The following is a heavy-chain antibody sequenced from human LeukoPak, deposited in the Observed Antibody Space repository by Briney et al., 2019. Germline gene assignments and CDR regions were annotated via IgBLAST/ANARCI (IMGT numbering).Heavy chain of an antibody. Sequence: SETLSLTCSVSGDSISSGYYWGWIRQPPGKGLEWIGRIYHSGSTNYNPSLKSRVTISVDTSKNQFSLKLSSVTAADTAVYYCARGVGPYLEWLLYFDYWGQGTLVTVSS. CDR3: ARGVGPYLEWLLYFDY. CDR1: GDSISSGYY. V-gene: IGHV4-38-2*02. D-gene: IGHD3-3*01. J-gene: IGHJ4*02. CDR2: IYHSGST.